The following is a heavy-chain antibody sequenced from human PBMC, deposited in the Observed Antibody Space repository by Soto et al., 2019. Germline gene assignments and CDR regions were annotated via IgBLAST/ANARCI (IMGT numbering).Heavy chain of an antibody. D-gene: IGHD5-12*01. CDR2: SVPVYGTP. V-gene: IGHV1-69*18. J-gene: IGHJ4*02. CDR1: GGTFTNYA. CDR3: ARDSRYGYNYLTYLDY. Sequence: QVQLVQSGAEVKKPGSSVKVSCKASGGTFTNYAINWVRQAPGQGLEWMGSSVPVYGTPHFAQRFLGRATITADESTSTAYMELRNLGSDDTAIYYCARDSRYGYNYLTYLDYWGQGNRVTVSS.